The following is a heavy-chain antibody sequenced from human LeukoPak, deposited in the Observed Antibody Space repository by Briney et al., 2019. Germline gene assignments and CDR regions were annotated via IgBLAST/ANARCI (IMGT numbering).Heavy chain of an antibody. CDR3: ARDLTAVDSLGFCY. Sequence: PGGSLRLSCAASGFTFSSYSMNWVRQAPGKGLEWVSYISDSSSTIYYADSVKGRFTISRDNAKNSLYLQMNSLRVEDTAVYYCARDLTAVDSLGFCYWGQGTLVTVSS. J-gene: IGHJ4*02. D-gene: IGHD3-16*01. CDR2: ISDSSSTI. CDR1: GFTFSSYS. V-gene: IGHV3-48*01.